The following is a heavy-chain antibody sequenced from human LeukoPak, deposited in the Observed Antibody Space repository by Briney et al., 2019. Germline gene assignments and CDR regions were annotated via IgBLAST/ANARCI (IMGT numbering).Heavy chain of an antibody. J-gene: IGHJ4*02. CDR2: IKQDGSEK. V-gene: IGHV3-7*03. CDR1: GFTFSSYW. Sequence: GGSLRLSCAASGFTFSSYWMSWVRQAPGKGLEWVANIKQDGSEKNYVDSVKGRFTISRDNAKNSLYLQMNSLRAEDTALYYCSKGSSGSYLTDFDYWGQGTLVTVSS. D-gene: IGHD1-26*01. CDR3: SKGSSGSYLTDFDY.